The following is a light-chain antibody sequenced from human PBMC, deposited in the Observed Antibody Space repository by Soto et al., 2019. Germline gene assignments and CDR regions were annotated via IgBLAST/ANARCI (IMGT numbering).Light chain of an antibody. J-gene: IGKJ3*01. V-gene: IGKV3-20*01. Sequence: IVLTQSPGTLSLSPGERATLSCRASQSVSSSYLAWCQQKPGQAPRLLIYGASSRATGIPDRFSGSGSGTDFTLTISRLEPEDFAVYYCQQYGSSPITFGPGTKVDIK. CDR3: QQYGSSPIT. CDR1: QSVSSSY. CDR2: GAS.